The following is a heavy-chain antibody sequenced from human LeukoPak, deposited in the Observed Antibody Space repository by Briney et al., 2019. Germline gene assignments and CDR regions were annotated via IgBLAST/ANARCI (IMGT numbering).Heavy chain of an antibody. CDR3: ARGLASYDFWSGYYPPFDP. J-gene: IGHJ5*02. CDR1: GYTFTSYD. D-gene: IGHD3-3*01. Sequence: VSVKVSCKASGYTFTSYDINWVRQATGQGLEWMGWMNPNSGNTGYAQKFQGRVTMTRNTSISTAYMELSSLRSEDTAVYYCARGLASYDFWSGYYPPFDPWGQGTLVTVSS. V-gene: IGHV1-8*01. CDR2: MNPNSGNT.